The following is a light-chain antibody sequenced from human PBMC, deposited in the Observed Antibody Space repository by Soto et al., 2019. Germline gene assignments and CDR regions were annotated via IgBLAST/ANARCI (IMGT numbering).Light chain of an antibody. CDR3: QQYLNVLT. Sequence: DIQMTQSPSSLSASVGDRITITCQASQDIRNHLNWYQQKPGKAPKILIYDASNFEAGVPSRFGGSGSGTDFTFTISSLQPEDIATYYCQQYLNVLTFGGGTKVEIK. J-gene: IGKJ4*01. V-gene: IGKV1-33*01. CDR2: DAS. CDR1: QDIRNH.